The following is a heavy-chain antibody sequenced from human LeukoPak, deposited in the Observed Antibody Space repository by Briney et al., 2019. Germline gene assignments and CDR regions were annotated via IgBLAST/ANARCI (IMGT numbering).Heavy chain of an antibody. CDR1: GGSFSGYN. D-gene: IGHD5-18*01. J-gene: IGHJ4*02. Sequence: SETLSLTCAVYGGSFSGYNWSWIRQPPGKGLEWIGEINHSGSTNYNPSLKSRVTISVDTSKNQFSLKLSSVTAADTAVYYCASTTMGTYYFDYWGQGTLVTVSS. V-gene: IGHV4-34*01. CDR2: INHSGST. CDR3: ASTTMGTYYFDY.